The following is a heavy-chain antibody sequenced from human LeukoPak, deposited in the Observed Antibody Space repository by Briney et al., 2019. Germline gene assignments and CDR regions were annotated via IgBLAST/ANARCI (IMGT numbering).Heavy chain of an antibody. Sequence: GGSLRLSCAASGFTFSSYWMSWVRQAPGKGLEWVANIKQDGSEKYYVDSVKGRFTISRDNAKNSLYLQMNSLRADDTAVYYCAKYADSLFSDYWGQGTLVTVSS. V-gene: IGHV3-7*03. CDR3: AKYADSLFSDY. CDR2: IKQDGSEK. CDR1: GFTFSSYW. D-gene: IGHD4-17*01. J-gene: IGHJ4*02.